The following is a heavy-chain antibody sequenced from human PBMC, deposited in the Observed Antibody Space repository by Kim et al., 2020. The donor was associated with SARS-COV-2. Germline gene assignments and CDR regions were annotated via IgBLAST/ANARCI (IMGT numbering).Heavy chain of an antibody. J-gene: IGHJ6*02. CDR3: ASGSSSTTNYGMDV. D-gene: IGHD6-6*01. Sequence: ADPVKGRFTISRDNAKNTLYLQMKSLRAEDTAVYYCASGSSSTTNYGMDVWGQGTTVIVSS. V-gene: IGHV3-74*01.